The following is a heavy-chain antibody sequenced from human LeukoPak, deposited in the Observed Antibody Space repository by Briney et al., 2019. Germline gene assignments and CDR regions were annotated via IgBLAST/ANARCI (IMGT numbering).Heavy chain of an antibody. CDR3: ARDKGSSGYYRTYYFDY. J-gene: IGHJ4*02. Sequence: SVKVSCKASGGTFSSYAISWVRQAPGQGLEWMGRIVPIFGTANYAQKFQGRVTITTDESTSTAYMELSSLKSEDTAVYYCARDKGSSGYYRTYYFDYWGQGTLVTVSS. CDR2: IVPIFGTA. CDR1: GGTFSSYA. D-gene: IGHD3-22*01. V-gene: IGHV1-69*05.